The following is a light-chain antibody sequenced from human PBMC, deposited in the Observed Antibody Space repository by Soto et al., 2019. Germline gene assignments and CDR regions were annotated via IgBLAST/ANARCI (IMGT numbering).Light chain of an antibody. Sequence: EIVMTQSPATLSVSPGERATLSCRAGQNIHTNLAWYQQKPGQAPRLLIYGASNRATGTPDRFSGSGSGTDFTLTISSLQSEDFALYYCLQYNIWPRTFGQGTKVDIK. V-gene: IGKV3D-15*01. CDR2: GAS. J-gene: IGKJ1*01. CDR3: LQYNIWPRT. CDR1: QNIHTN.